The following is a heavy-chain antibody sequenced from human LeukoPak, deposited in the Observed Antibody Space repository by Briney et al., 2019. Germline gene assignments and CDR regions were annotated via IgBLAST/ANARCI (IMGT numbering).Heavy chain of an antibody. Sequence: GGSLRLSCAASGFTFSSYSMNWVRQAPGKGLEWVSSISSSSSYIYYADSVKGRFTISRDNAKNSLYLQMNSLRAEDTAVYYCARSGYDFWNGENWFDPWGQGTLITVSS. CDR3: ARSGYDFWNGENWFDP. D-gene: IGHD3-3*01. J-gene: IGHJ5*02. CDR1: GFTFSSYS. V-gene: IGHV3-21*01. CDR2: ISSSSSYI.